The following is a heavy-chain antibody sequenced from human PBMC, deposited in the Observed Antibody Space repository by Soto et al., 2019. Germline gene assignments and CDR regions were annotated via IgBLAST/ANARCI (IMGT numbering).Heavy chain of an antibody. CDR1: GDSVSSNSAA. J-gene: IGHJ6*02. CDR3: ARDVCGSSTSCYRRNYGMDV. V-gene: IGHV6-1*01. D-gene: IGHD2-2*01. Sequence: RSQTLSLTCAISGDSVSSNSAAWNWIRQSPSRGLEWLGRTYYRSKWYNDYAVSVKSRITINPDTSKNQFSLQLNSVTPEDTAVYYCARDVCGSSTSCYRRNYGMDVWGQGTTVTVSS. CDR2: TYYRSKWYN.